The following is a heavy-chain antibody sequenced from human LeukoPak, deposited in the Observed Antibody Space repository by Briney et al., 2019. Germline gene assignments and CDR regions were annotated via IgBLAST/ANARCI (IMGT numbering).Heavy chain of an antibody. V-gene: IGHV3-66*01. CDR1: GFTVSSNY. CDR3: ARVGDCGRASCYAIDY. Sequence: GGSLRLSCAASGFTVSSNYMSWVRQAPGKGLEWVSIIYSGGSTYYTDSVRGRFIISRDISKNTLYLQMNSLRAEDTAVYYCARVGDCGRASCYAIDYWGQRTLVTVSS. J-gene: IGHJ4*02. CDR2: IYSGGST. D-gene: IGHD2-2*01.